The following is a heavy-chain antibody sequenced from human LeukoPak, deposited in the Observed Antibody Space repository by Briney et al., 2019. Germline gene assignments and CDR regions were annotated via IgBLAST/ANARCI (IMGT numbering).Heavy chain of an antibody. J-gene: IGHJ3*02. V-gene: IGHV3-48*04. CDR3: ARGYCSGGSCWDAAFDI. D-gene: IGHD2-15*01. CDR1: GFTFSSYS. Sequence: GGSLRLSCAASGFTFSSYSMNWVRQAPGKGLEWLSYITSSSSTMYYADSVKGRFTISRDNAKNSLYLQMNSLRAEDTAVYYCARGYCSGGSCWDAAFDIWGQGTMVTVSS. CDR2: ITSSSSTM.